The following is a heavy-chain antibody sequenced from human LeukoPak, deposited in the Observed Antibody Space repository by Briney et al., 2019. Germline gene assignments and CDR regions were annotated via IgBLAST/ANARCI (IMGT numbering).Heavy chain of an antibody. CDR1: GASINNNY. Sequence: SETLSLTCAVSGASINNNYWTWVRQPPGKGLEWIGYIYSNGNTNYNPSLKGRVAMSIETSKNQFSLQLPSVTAADTAVYYCASGTFDGPLYGTYWYFHVWGRGTLVTVSS. D-gene: IGHD1-14*01. CDR2: IYSNGNT. J-gene: IGHJ2*01. CDR3: ASGTFDGPLYGTYWYFHV. V-gene: IGHV4-59*01.